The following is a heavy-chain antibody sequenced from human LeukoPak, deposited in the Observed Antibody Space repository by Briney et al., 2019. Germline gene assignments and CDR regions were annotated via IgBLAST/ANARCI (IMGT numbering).Heavy chain of an antibody. D-gene: IGHD3-10*01. Sequence: GGSLRLSCAASGFTFSTYAITWVRQAPGKGLEWLSAISDSGDRTYYADSVKGRFTISRDNSKDTLYLQMNSLRAEDTAVYYCAKESKYYPWGQGTLVTVSS. J-gene: IGHJ5*02. CDR3: AKESKYYP. CDR1: GFTFSTYA. V-gene: IGHV3-23*01. CDR2: ISDSGDRT.